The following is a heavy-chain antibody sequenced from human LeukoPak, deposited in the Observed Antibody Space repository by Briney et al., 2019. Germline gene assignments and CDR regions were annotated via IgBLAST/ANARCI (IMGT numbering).Heavy chain of an antibody. CDR2: IKSEPDGGTT. CDR1: GFTFSNAW. V-gene: IGHV3-15*01. CDR3: TTDDRGYSYAPRY. Sequence: GGSLRLSCAGSGFTFSNAWMSWVRQAPGKGLEWVGRIKSEPDGGTTDYAAPVKGKFTISRADSKNTLYLQMNSLRAEDTALYYCTTDDRGYSYAPRYWGQGTLVTAPS. D-gene: IGHD5-18*01. J-gene: IGHJ4*02.